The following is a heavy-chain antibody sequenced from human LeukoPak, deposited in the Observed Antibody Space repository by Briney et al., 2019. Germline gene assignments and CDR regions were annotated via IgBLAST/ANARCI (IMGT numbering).Heavy chain of an antibody. CDR2: ISYDGSNK. Sequence: GGSLRLSCAASGFTFSTYAMHWVRQAPGKGLEWVAVISYDGSNKYYADSVKGRFTISRDNSKNTLHLQMNSLTADDTAVYYCARDLDFYATDQWGQGTLVTVSS. D-gene: IGHD2/OR15-2a*01. CDR1: GFTFSTYA. CDR3: ARDLDFYATDQ. J-gene: IGHJ5*02. V-gene: IGHV3-30*04.